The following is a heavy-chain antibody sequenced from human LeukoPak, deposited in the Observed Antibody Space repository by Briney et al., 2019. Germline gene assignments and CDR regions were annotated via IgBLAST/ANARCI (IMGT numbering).Heavy chain of an antibody. CDR3: ARDRGGSYSAIDY. D-gene: IGHD1-26*01. CDR1: GFTFSSYW. CDR2: ISSSSTI. V-gene: IGHV3-69-1*01. J-gene: IGHJ4*02. Sequence: GGSLRLPCAASGFTFSSYWIHWVRQAPGKGLEWVSFISSSSTIYYADSVKGRFTISRDNAKNSLYLQMNSLRAEDTAVYYCARDRGGSYSAIDYWGQGTLVTVSS.